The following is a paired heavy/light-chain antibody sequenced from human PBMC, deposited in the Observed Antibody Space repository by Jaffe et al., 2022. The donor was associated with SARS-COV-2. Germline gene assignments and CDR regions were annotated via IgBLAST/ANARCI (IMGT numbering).Heavy chain of an antibody. CDR1: RFTFSSYG. V-gene: IGHV3-33*01. J-gene: IGHJ5*02. Sequence: QVQLVESGGGVVQPGRSLRLSCVASRFTFSSYGMHWVRQAPGKGLEWVAVIWFDGSNKYYADSVKGRFIISRDDSKNTLYLQMNSLRAEDTAVYYCARAHGLAVGGGEDPWGQGTLVTVSS. D-gene: IGHD6-19*01. CDR2: IWFDGSNK. CDR3: ARAHGLAVGGGEDP.
Light chain of an antibody. V-gene: IGLV1-51*02. CDR3: GAWDSSLSAWV. J-gene: IGLJ3*02. Sequence: QSVLTQPPSVSAAPGQKVTISCSGSSSNIGNDYVSWYQQLPGTAPKVLIYEGNKRPSGIPDRFSGSKSGTSATLGITGLQTGDEADYYCGAWDSSLSAWVFGGGTKLTVL. CDR1: SSNIGNDY. CDR2: EGN.